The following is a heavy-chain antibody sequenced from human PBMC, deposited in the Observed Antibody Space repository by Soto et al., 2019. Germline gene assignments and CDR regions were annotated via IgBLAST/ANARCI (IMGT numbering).Heavy chain of an antibody. CDR3: AKSGWESFGGYFNF. V-gene: IGHV3-30*18. D-gene: IGHD3-16*01. Sequence: QVQLEESGGGVVQPGRSLRLSCVASGFAFRTYGMHWVRQAPGKGLERVAAISYDGSNKYFPDSVKGRFTNSRDNSKNPLYLQMHSLRPEDTLVYYCAKSGWESFGGYFNFWGPGTLLTVSP. J-gene: IGHJ4*02. CDR1: GFAFRTYG. CDR2: ISYDGSNK.